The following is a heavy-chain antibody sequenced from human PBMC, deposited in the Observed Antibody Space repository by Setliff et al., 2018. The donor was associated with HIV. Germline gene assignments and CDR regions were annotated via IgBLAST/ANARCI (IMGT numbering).Heavy chain of an antibody. CDR1: GGTFSSYT. J-gene: IGHJ5*02. Sequence: ASVKVSCKASGGTFSSYTISWVRQAPGQGLEWMGRIIPILGIANYAQKFQGRVTITADKSTSTACMELSSLRSEDTAVYYCARVEEEIYGSGSYNHWFAPWGQGTLVTVSS. V-gene: IGHV1-69*02. D-gene: IGHD3-10*01. CDR2: IIPILGIA. CDR3: ARVEEEIYGSGSYNHWFAP.